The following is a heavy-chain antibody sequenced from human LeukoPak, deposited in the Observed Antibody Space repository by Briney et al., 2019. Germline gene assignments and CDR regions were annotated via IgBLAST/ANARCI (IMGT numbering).Heavy chain of an antibody. Sequence: SETLSLTCTVSGGSISSYYWSWIRQPPGKGLEWIGYIYYSGSTNYNPSLKSRVTISVDTSKNQFSLKLSSVTAADTAVYYCARVSLRGVDTAMADFDYWGQGTLVTVSS. CDR1: GGSISSYY. D-gene: IGHD5-18*01. CDR2: IYYSGST. CDR3: ARVSLRGVDTAMADFDY. J-gene: IGHJ4*02. V-gene: IGHV4-59*01.